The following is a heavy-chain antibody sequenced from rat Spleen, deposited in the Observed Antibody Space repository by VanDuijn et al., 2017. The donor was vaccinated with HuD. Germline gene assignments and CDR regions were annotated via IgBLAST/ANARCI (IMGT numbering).Heavy chain of an antibody. CDR2: ITYDGSGT. V-gene: IGHV5-7*01. D-gene: IGHD1-1*01. Sequence: EVQLVESDGGLVQPGRSLKLSCAASGFTFSDYNMAWVRQAPKKGLEWVATITYDGSGTYYRDSVKGRFTISRDNAKNTLYLQMDSLRSEDTATYYCVRHGETYYSPDYFDFWGPGTMVTVSS. CDR3: VRHGETYYSPDYFDF. J-gene: IGHJ1*01. CDR1: GFTFSDYN.